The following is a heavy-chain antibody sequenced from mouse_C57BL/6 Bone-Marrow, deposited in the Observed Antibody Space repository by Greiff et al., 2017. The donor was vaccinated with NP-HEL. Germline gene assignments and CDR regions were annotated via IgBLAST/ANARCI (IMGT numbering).Heavy chain of an antibody. Sequence: VQGVESGAELVRPGASVKLSCKASGYTFTDYYINWVKQRPGQGLEWIARIYPGSGNTYYNEKFKGKATLTAEKSSSTAYMQLSSLTSEDSAVYFCARWLLLYAMDYWGQGTSVTVSS. CDR3: ARWLLLYAMDY. CDR1: GYTFTDYY. D-gene: IGHD2-3*01. J-gene: IGHJ4*01. CDR2: IYPGSGNT. V-gene: IGHV1-76*01.